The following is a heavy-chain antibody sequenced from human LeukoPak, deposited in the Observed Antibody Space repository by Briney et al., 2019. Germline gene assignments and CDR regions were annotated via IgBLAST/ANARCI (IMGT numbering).Heavy chain of an antibody. V-gene: IGHV1-2*02. CDR1: GYTFTGYY. J-gene: IGHJ6*03. Sequence: ASVKVSCKASGYTFTGYYMHWVRQAPGQRLEWMGWINPNGADTNYAQKFQGRVTMTRDTSISTAYMELSSLRSEDTAVYYCARGPFYYMDVWGKGTTVTVSS. CDR2: INPNGADT. CDR3: ARGPFYYMDV.